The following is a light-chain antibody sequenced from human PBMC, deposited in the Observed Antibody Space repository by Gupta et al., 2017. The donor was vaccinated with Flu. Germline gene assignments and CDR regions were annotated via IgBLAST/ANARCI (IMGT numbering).Light chain of an antibody. CDR3: QQDNNNPWT. CDR2: RAS. Sequence: DIQMTQSPSTLSASVGDRVTITCRASQTISSWLAWYQQKPGKAPKLLIYRASSLEEGVPARFSGSKSATEFTLTISSLRPDDVATYYCQQDNNNPWTFGQGTKLEIK. V-gene: IGKV1-5*03. CDR1: QTISSW. J-gene: IGKJ2*02.